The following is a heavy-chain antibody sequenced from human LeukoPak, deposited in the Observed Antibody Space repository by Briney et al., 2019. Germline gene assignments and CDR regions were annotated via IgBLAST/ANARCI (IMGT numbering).Heavy chain of an antibody. CDR3: ASLPERDIVVVPPALSN. D-gene: IGHD2-2*01. V-gene: IGHV1-2*02. J-gene: IGHJ4*02. CDR2: ISPNTGGT. Sequence: ASVKVSYKACVYTFPEYYMQWVGQAPGQGLEWMGWISPNTGGTDYAQNFQGRVTMTRDTSISTAYMALSRLRPDDTAVYYCASLPERDIVVVPPALSNWGQGTLVTVSS. CDR1: VYTFPEYY.